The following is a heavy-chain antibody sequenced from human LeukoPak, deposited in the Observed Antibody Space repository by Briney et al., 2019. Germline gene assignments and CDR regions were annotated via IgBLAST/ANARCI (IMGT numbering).Heavy chain of an antibody. CDR2: ISGSGGST. CDR1: GLAFSTYA. V-gene: IGHV3-23*01. Sequence: GGSLRLSCEGSGLAFSTYAMTWVRQAPGKGQEWVSAISGSGGSTKYADSVNGRFTISRDNSKNTLYLQMNSLRADDTAVYYCAKTFGTIDPFEYWGQGTLVTASS. J-gene: IGHJ4*02. CDR3: AKTFGTIDPFEY. D-gene: IGHD2-2*01.